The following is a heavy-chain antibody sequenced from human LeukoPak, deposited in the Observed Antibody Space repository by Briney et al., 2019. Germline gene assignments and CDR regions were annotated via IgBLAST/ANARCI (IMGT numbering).Heavy chain of an antibody. V-gene: IGHV1-69*05. CDR3: ARGPAATTIYYYYYYMDV. Sequence: GASVKVSCKASGGTFSSYAISWMRQAPGQGLEWMGGIIPIFGTANYAQKFQGRVTITTDESTSTAYMEPSSLRSEDTAVYYCARGPAATTIYYYYYYMDVWGKGTTVTVSS. CDR2: IIPIFGTA. D-gene: IGHD2-2*01. CDR1: GGTFSSYA. J-gene: IGHJ6*03.